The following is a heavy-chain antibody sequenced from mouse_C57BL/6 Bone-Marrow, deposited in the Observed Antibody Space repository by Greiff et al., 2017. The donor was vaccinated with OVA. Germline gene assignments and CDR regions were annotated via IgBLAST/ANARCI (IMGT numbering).Heavy chain of an antibody. CDR1: GYTFTSYW. V-gene: IGHV1-69*01. CDR2: IDPSDSYT. J-gene: IGHJ2*01. CDR3: ASGNY. D-gene: IGHD4-1*01. Sequence: VKLQQPGAELVMPGASVKLSCKASGYTFTSYWMHWVKQRPGQGLEWIGEIDPSDSYTNYNQKFKGKSTLTVDKSSSTAYMQLSSLTSEDSAVYYCASGNYWGQGTTLTVSS.